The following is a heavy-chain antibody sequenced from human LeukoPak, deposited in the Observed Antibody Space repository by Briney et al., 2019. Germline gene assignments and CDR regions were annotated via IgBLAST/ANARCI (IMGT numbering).Heavy chain of an antibody. Sequence: PGGSLRLSCAASGFTFSSYAMSWVRQAPGKGLEWVSAISGSGGSTYYADSVKGRLTISRDHSKNTPYLQMNSLRAEDTAVYYCARDNYGGLPFDYWGQGTLVTVSS. D-gene: IGHD2-21*01. J-gene: IGHJ4*02. CDR1: GFTFSSYA. V-gene: IGHV3-23*01. CDR2: ISGSGGST. CDR3: ARDNYGGLPFDY.